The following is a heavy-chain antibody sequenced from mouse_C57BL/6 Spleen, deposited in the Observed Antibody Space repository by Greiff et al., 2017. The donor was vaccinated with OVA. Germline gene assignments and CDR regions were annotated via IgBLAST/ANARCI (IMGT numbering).Heavy chain of an antibody. CDR1: GFTFSSYA. CDR3: TRALTGTRYFDV. CDR2: ISSGGDYI. D-gene: IGHD4-1*01. V-gene: IGHV5-9-1*02. J-gene: IGHJ1*03. Sequence: EVQVVESGAGLVKPGGSLKLSCAASGFTFSSYAMSWVRQTPEKRLEWVAYISSGGDYIYYADTVKGRFTISRDNARNTLYLQMSSLKSEDTAMYYCTRALTGTRYFDVWGTGTTVTVSS.